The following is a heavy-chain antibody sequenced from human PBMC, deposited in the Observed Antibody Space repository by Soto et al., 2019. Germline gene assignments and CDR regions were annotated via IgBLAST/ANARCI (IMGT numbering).Heavy chain of an antibody. D-gene: IGHD6-13*01. V-gene: IGHV3-23*01. CDR3: AKEYYSSSWYGAFDI. CDR2: ISGSGGST. CDR1: GFTFSSYA. J-gene: IGHJ3*02. Sequence: PGGSLRLSCAASGFTFSSYAMSWVRKATGKGLEWVSAISGSGGSTYYADSVKGRFTISRDNSKNTLYLQMNSLRAEDTAVYYCAKEYYSSSWYGAFDIWGQGTMVTVSS.